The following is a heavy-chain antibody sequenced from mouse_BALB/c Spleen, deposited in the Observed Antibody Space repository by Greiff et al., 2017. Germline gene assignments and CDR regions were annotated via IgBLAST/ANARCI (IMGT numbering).Heavy chain of an antibody. CDR3: TRRVYDAWFAY. D-gene: IGHD2-14*01. CDR2: INPSNGGT. J-gene: IGHJ3*01. Sequence: VQLQQPGAELVKPGASVKLSCKASGYTFTSYYMYWVKQRPGQGLEWIGGINPSNGGTNFNEKFKSKATLTVDKSSSTAYMQLSSLTSEDSAVYYCTRRVYDAWFAYWGQGTLVTVSA. V-gene: IGHV1S81*02. CDR1: GYTFTSYY.